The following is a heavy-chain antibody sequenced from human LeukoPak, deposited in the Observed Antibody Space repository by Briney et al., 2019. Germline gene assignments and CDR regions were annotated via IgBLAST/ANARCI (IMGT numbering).Heavy chain of an antibody. J-gene: IGHJ4*02. CDR1: GFTFSSYW. CDR2: VNSDGTST. Sequence: GGSLRLSCAASGFTFSSYWMFWVRHAPGKGLVWVSRVNSDGTSTNYADSVKGRFTVSRDNAKNTLYLQMNSLRVEDTAVYYCARDLFGAYCGGTCPTPDYWGQGTLVSVSS. D-gene: IGHD2-21*01. V-gene: IGHV3-74*01. CDR3: ARDLFGAYCGGTCPTPDY.